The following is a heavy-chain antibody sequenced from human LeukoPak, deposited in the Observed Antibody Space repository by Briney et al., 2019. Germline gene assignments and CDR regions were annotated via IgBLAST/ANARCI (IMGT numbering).Heavy chain of an antibody. CDR1: GYTFTSYG. CDR2: ISAYNGNT. J-gene: IGHJ6*02. CDR3: ASSVEYSSSPSYYYYGMDV. D-gene: IGHD6-6*01. V-gene: IGHV1-18*01. Sequence: GASVKVSCKASGYTFTSYGISWVRQAPGQGLEWMGWISAYNGNTNYAQKLQGRVTMTTDTSTSTAYMELRSLRSDDTAVYYCASSVEYSSSPSYYYYGMDVWGQGTTVTVSS.